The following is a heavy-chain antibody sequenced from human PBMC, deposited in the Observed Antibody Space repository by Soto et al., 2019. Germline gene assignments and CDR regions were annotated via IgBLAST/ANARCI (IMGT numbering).Heavy chain of an antibody. J-gene: IGHJ4*02. CDR3: ARSYSSRWYFAY. D-gene: IGHD6-13*01. CDR2: IYYSGST. V-gene: IGHV4-59*01. CDR1: GGSISSYY. Sequence: SETLSLSCTVSGGSISSYYWSWIRQPPGKGLEWIGYIYYSGSTNYNPSLKSRVTISVDTSKNQFSLKLSSVTAADTAVYYCARSYSSRWYFAYWGQGTLVTVSS.